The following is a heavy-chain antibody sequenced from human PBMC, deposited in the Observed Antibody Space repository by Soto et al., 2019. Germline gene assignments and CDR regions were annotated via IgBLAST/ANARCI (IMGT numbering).Heavy chain of an antibody. J-gene: IGHJ5*02. V-gene: IGHV4-59*01. CDR3: ARARYDSSGYYP. CDR2: IYYSGST. CDR1: GGSISSYY. D-gene: IGHD3-22*01. Sequence: LALTCTVSGGSISSYYWSWIRQPPGKGLEWIGYIYYSGSTNYNPSLKSRVTISVDTSKNQFSLKLSSVTAADTAVYYCARARYDSSGYYPWGQGTLVTVSS.